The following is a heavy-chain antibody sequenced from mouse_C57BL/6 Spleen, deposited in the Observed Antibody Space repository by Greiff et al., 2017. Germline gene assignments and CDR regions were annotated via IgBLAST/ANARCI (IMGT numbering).Heavy chain of an antibody. D-gene: IGHD2-3*01. CDR2: INYDGSST. J-gene: IGHJ1*03. Sequence: EVKLMESEGGLVQPGSSMKLSCTASGFTFSDYYMAWVRQVPEKGLEWVANINYDGSSTYYLDSLKSRFIISRDNAKNILYLQMSSLKSEDTATYYCARESDGYYRYFDVWGTGTTVTVSS. CDR3: ARESDGYYRYFDV. CDR1: GFTFSDYY. V-gene: IGHV5-16*01.